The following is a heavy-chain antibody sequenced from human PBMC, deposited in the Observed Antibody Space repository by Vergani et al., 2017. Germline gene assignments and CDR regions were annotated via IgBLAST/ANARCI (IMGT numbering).Heavy chain of an antibody. D-gene: IGHD3-16*01. CDR2: IIAIFGTA. CDR3: AFRWEFVRVREATDFDW. CDR1: GGTFSSYA. V-gene: IGHV1-69*01. J-gene: IGHJ4*02. Sequence: QVQLVKSGAAVKKPGSSVKVSCKASGGTFSSYAISWVRQAPGQGLEWLGGIIAIFGTANYAQKFQGRVTITADESTSTAYRELSSLSSEDTAVYYCAFRWEFVRVREATDFDWWGGGTLITVSA.